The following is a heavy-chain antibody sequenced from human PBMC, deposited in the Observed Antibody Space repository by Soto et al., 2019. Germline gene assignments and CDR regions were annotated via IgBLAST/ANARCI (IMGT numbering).Heavy chain of an antibody. CDR2: IYYNGDT. CDR3: ARSHRDNWGSPDYFDY. D-gene: IGHD7-27*01. V-gene: IGHV4-31*03. J-gene: IGHJ4*02. Sequence: QVQLQESGPGLVKPSQTLSLTCTVSGGSISSGGYYWSWIRHHPGKGLEGIGYIYYNGDTYYNPCLKSRVSISIDTSKNQFSLRLTSVTAADTAVYYCARSHRDNWGSPDYFDYWGQGTLVTVSS. CDR1: GGSISSGGYY.